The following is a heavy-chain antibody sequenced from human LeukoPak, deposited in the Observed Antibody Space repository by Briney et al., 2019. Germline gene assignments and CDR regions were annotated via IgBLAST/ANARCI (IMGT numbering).Heavy chain of an antibody. CDR2: LIPIYGTV. D-gene: IGHD3-22*01. CDR1: GGTFTTFT. CDR3: ATLSPSIYYYSYYFDS. J-gene: IGHJ4*02. Sequence: SVKVSCKASGGTFTTFTISWVRQAPGRGLEWMGGLIPIYGTVNYAQKFQGSVTITTDESTRTAYLELSSLRSEDTAVYYCATLSPSIYYYSYYFDSWGQGTLVTVSS. V-gene: IGHV1-69*05.